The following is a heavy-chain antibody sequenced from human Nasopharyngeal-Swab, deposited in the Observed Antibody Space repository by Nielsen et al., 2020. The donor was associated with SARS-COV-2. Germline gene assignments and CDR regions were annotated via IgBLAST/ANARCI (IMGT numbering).Heavy chain of an antibody. V-gene: IGHV1-18*01. Sequence: ASVKVSCKASGYTFTSYGISWVRQAPGQGLEWMGWISAYNGNTNYAQKLQGRDTMTTDTSTSTAYMELRSLRSDDTAVYYCATGERDYYDSSGYMIDWGQGTLVTVSS. CDR2: ISAYNGNT. CDR1: GYTFTSYG. D-gene: IGHD3-22*01. CDR3: ATGERDYYDSSGYMID. J-gene: IGHJ4*02.